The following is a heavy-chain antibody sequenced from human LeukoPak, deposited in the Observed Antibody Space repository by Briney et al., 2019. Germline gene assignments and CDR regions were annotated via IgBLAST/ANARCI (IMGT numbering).Heavy chain of an antibody. CDR1: GGSISSYY. CDR2: IYTSGST. Sequence: SETLSLTCTVSGGSISSYYWSWIRRPAGKGLEWIGRIYTSGSTNYNPSLKSRVTMSVDTSKNQFSLKLSSVTAADTAVYYCASSRFDWPTISRGYFDYWGQGTLVTVSS. J-gene: IGHJ4*02. V-gene: IGHV4-4*07. D-gene: IGHD3-9*01. CDR3: ASSRFDWPTISRGYFDY.